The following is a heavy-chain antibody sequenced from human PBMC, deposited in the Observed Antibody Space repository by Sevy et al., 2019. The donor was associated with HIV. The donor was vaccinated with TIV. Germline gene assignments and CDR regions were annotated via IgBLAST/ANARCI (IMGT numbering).Heavy chain of an antibody. J-gene: IGHJ4*02. CDR1: GFSFNDFA. Sequence: GGSLRLSCAASGFSFNDFAMNWLCQLPGKGLEWVAIISYDGRKKFYADSVKGRFTISRDNSKNVVYLQMNSLRPEDTAVYFCATASLWGDSGVSHPSFDSWGQGTLVTVSS. CDR2: ISYDGRKK. D-gene: IGHD2-15*01. V-gene: IGHV3-30*04. CDR3: ATASLWGDSGVSHPSFDS.